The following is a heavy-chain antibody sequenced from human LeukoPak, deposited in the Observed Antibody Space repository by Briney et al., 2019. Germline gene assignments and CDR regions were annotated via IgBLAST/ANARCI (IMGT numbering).Heavy chain of an antibody. J-gene: IGHJ6*02. CDR3: VWCSGTSCYKYGMDV. CDR2: ISGSGGST. D-gene: IGHD2-2*02. V-gene: IGHV3-23*01. Sequence: GGSLRLSCAASGSTFSSYAMSWVRQAPGKGLEWVSAISGSGGSTYYADSVKGRFTISRDNSKNTLYLQMNSLRAEDTAVYYCVWCSGTSCYKYGMDVWGQGATVTVSS. CDR1: GSTFSSYA.